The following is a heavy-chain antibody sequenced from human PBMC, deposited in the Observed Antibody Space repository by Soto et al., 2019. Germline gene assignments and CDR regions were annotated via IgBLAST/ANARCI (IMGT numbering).Heavy chain of an antibody. CDR1: GFTFSPNS. J-gene: IGHJ4*02. V-gene: IGHV3-23*01. D-gene: IGHD1-26*01. CDR3: AKTPLPPIVGATTSEYYFDY. Sequence: GGSLRLSRADSGFTFSPNSMSWVRQAPGKGLEWVSAISGSGGSTYYADSVKGRFTISRDNSKNTLYLQMNSLRAEDTAVYYYAKTPLPPIVGATTSEYYFDYWGQGTLVTVSS. CDR2: ISGSGGST.